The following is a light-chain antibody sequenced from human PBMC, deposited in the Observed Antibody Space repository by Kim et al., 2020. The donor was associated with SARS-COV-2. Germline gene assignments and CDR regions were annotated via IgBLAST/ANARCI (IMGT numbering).Light chain of an antibody. J-gene: IGKJ1*01. CDR1: PDIINY. CDR3: QQYNAAPLT. CDR2: SAS. Sequence: ASVGDRVTITCRASPDIINYLGWYQQKPGRVPKLLIYSASTLQCGVPSRFSGSGSETDFTLTISNLQAEDAATYYCQQYNAAPLTFGQGTKVDIK. V-gene: IGKV1-27*01.